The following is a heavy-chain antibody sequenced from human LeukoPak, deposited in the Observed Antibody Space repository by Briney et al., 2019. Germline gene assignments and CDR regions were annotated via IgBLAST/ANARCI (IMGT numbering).Heavy chain of an antibody. V-gene: IGHV3-74*01. D-gene: IGHD3-22*01. Sequence: GGSLRLSCGASGFAFSYHWMHWVRQVPGKGLVWVSRIDGGGSSTSYADSVKGRFSISRDNAKSTLYLQMSSLRAEDTAVYYCARGPGSSGGAYVGDYWGPGTLVTVSS. CDR1: GFAFSYHW. J-gene: IGHJ4*01. CDR3: ARGPGSSGGAYVGDY. CDR2: IDGGGSST.